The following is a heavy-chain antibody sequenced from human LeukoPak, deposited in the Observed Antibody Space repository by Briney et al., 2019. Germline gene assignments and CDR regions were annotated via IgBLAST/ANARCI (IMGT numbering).Heavy chain of an antibody. CDR1: GLTFSSYS. D-gene: IGHD3-3*01. CDR2: ISSSSSYI. J-gene: IGHJ3*02. Sequence: GGSLRLSCAASGLTFSSYSMNWVRQAPGKGLEWVSSISSSSSYIYYADSVKGRFTISRDNAKNSLYLQMNSLRAEDTAVYYCARDYGLRFLEWFGAFDIWGQGTMVTVSS. V-gene: IGHV3-21*01. CDR3: ARDYGLRFLEWFGAFDI.